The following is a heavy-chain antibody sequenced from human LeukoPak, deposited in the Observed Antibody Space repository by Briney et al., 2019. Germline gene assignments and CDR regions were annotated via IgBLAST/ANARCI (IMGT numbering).Heavy chain of an antibody. J-gene: IGHJ4*02. D-gene: IGHD6-19*01. Sequence: GGSLRLSCAVSGFSFNQAWMSCVRQAPGKGLEWVGRIKSKTDGGTTDYAAPVKGRFTISRDDSKNTVYVEMNSLKAEDTAAYYCTTDGIAVAGHFWGQGTLVTVSS. CDR1: GFSFNQAW. CDR2: IKSKTDGGTT. CDR3: TTDGIAVAGHF. V-gene: IGHV3-15*01.